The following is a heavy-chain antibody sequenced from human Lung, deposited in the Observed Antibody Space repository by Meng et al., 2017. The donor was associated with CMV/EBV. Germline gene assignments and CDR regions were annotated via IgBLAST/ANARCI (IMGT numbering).Heavy chain of an antibody. V-gene: IGHV3-30*02. CDR1: GFTFNTYA. D-gene: IGHD1-7*01. Sequence: GGSLGLXCAASGFTFNTYAMHWVRQAPGKGLEWVAFIRFDASNKYYADSVKGRFTISRDNFKNTLFLQMNSLRPEDTAVYYCVKGIYPRTYYYYYYGLDFXGHGXSVTVSS. CDR2: IRFDASNK. CDR3: VKGIYPRTYYYYYYGLDF. J-gene: IGHJ6*02.